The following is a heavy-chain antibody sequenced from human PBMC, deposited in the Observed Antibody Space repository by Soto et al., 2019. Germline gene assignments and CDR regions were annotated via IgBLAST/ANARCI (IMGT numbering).Heavy chain of an antibody. V-gene: IGHV4-34*01. CDR3: ARGFHSSALFSRYTKFDN. J-gene: IGHJ4*02. CDR1: GGSFSGYY. D-gene: IGHD6-6*01. CDR2: INHSGNT. Sequence: QVQLQQWGAGLLKPSETLSLTCAVYGGSFSGYYCTWIRQPPGKGLEWIGEINHSGNTNYNPSLKSRVTISLDMSKNQFSLKLGSVTAADTAVYYCARGFHSSALFSRYTKFDNWGQGTLVTVSS.